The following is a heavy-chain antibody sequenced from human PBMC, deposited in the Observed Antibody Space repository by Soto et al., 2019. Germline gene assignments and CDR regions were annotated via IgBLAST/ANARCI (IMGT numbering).Heavy chain of an antibody. Sequence: EVQLLESGGGLVQPGGSLRLSCAASGFTFSSYAMSWVRQAPGKGLEWVSAISGSGGSTYYADSVKGRFTISRDNSKNSLYLQRNSLRAEDTAVYYCAKDLVLLWLGELSNAFDIWGQGTMVTVSS. D-gene: IGHD3-10*01. V-gene: IGHV3-23*01. CDR2: ISGSGGST. J-gene: IGHJ3*02. CDR1: GFTFSSYA. CDR3: AKDLVLLWLGELSNAFDI.